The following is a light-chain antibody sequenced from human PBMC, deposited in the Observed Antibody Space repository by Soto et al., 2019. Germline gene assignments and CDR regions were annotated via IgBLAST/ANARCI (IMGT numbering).Light chain of an antibody. CDR3: QQYDNWPSVT. Sequence: IVLTQSPATLSVSPGARATPSCRASQSVGRSLAWYQQKPGQAPRLLIYGTSARTTGIPATFSGSGSGTEFTLTISSLQSEDFAIYYCQQYDNWPSVTLGGRSDV. CDR1: QSVGRS. J-gene: IGKJ4*01. V-gene: IGKV3-15*01. CDR2: GTS.